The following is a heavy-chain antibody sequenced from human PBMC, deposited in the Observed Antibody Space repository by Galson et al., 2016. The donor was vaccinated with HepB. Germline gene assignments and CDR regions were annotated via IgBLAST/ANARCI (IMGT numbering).Heavy chain of an antibody. J-gene: IGHJ6*03. V-gene: IGHV1-69*13. D-gene: IGHD1-26*01. CDR1: GDTFNNYA. Sequence: SVKVSCKASGDTFNNYAFSWVRQAPGQGLQWMGGIIPLYGTANYAQKLQGRVTITADESTSTVYMELSSLRPGDTAVYYCATSGTNIYCYYMDVWGKGTTVTVSS. CDR2: IIPLYGTA. CDR3: ATSGTNIYCYYMDV.